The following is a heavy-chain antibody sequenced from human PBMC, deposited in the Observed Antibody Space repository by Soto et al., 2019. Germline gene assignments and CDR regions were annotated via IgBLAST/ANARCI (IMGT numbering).Heavy chain of an antibody. CDR3: AKDRRYCSSTSCFNWFDP. D-gene: IGHD2-2*01. CDR1: GFTFDDYA. V-gene: IGHV3-9*01. J-gene: IGHJ5*02. CDR2: ISWNSGSI. Sequence: GGSLRLSCAASGFTFDDYAMHWVRQAPGKGLEWVSGISWNSGSIGYADSVKGRFTISRDNAKNSLYLRMNSLRAEDTALYYCAKDRRYCSSTSCFNWFDPWGQGTLVTVSS.